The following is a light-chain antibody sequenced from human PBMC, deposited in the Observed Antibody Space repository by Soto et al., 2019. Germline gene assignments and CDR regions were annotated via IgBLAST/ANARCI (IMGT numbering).Light chain of an antibody. CDR3: NSYTSISTLV. CDR1: SNDVGGYDY. Sequence: QSALTQPASVSGSPGQSITISCSGTSNDVGGYDYVSWYQQHPGKAPKLVIYEVSNRPSWVSNRFSGSKSGNTASLTISGLQPEDEADYYCNSYTSISTLVFGGGTKLTVL. CDR2: EVS. V-gene: IGLV2-14*01. J-gene: IGLJ2*01.